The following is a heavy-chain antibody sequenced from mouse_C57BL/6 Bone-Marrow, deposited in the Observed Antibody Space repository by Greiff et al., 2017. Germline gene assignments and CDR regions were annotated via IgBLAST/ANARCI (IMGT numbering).Heavy chain of an antibody. J-gene: IGHJ2*01. CDR3: ARLRRPRSYFDY. D-gene: IGHD2-12*01. V-gene: IGHV5-4*03. CDR2: ISDGGSYT. CDR1: GFTFSSYA. Sequence: EVNVVESGGGLVKPGGSLKLSCAASGFTFSSYAMSWVRQTPEKRLEWVATISDGGSYTYYPDNVKGRFTISRDNAKNNLYLQMSHLKSEDTAMYYCARLRRPRSYFDYWGQGTTLTVSS.